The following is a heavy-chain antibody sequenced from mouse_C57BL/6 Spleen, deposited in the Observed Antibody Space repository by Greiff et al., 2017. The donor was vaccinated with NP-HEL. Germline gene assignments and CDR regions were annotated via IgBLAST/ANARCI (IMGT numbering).Heavy chain of an antibody. CDR1: GFSLTSYG. CDR3: ATYSNCVDYYAMDY. J-gene: IGHJ4*01. CDR2: LWSGGST. Sequence: QVQLKQSGPGLVQPSPSLSITCTVSGFSLTSYGVHWVRQSPGKGLEWMGVLWSGGSTDYNEAFISRLSISKDNSKRQVLFIINSLQADETAIYYRATYSNCVDYYAMDYWGQGTSVTVSS. D-gene: IGHD2-5*01. V-gene: IGHV2-2*01.